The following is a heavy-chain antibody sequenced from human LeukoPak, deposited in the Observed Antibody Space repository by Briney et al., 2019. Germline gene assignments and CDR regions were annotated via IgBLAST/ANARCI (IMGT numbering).Heavy chain of an antibody. J-gene: IGHJ4*02. V-gene: IGHV1-18*01. CDR1: GYTFTSYG. CDR2: ISAYNGNT. Sequence: ASVTVSCKASGYTFTSYGISWVRQAPGQGLEWMGWISAYNGNTNYAQKLQGRVTMTTDTSTSTAYMELRSLRSDDTAVYYCARDHRATYYDFWSGYSYYFDYWGQGTLVTVSS. CDR3: ARDHRATYYDFWSGYSYYFDY. D-gene: IGHD3-3*01.